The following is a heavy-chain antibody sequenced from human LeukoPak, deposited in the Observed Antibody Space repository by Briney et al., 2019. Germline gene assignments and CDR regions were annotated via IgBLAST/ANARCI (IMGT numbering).Heavy chain of an antibody. V-gene: IGHV4-59*01. CDR1: GASISTSY. CDR3: ARAYYYGSGSYYLPRARFDP. J-gene: IGHJ5*02. Sequence: SETLSLTCTVSGASISTSYWSWIRQPPGKGLEWIGYIYYSGSTNYNPSLKSRVTISVDTPKNQFSLRLSSVTAADTAVYYCARAYYYGSGSYYLPRARFDPWGQGSLVTVSS. CDR2: IYYSGST. D-gene: IGHD3-10*01.